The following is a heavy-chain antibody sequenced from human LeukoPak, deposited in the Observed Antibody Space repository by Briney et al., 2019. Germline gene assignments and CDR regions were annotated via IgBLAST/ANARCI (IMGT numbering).Heavy chain of an antibody. D-gene: IGHD3-22*01. Sequence: SETLSLTCTVSGGSISGSHYSWAWIRQPPGKGLEWIGIINYSGNTYYNPSLCSRATISVDTSTNQFSLNLNSVTASDTAVYYCARGYDYWGQGTLVAVSS. J-gene: IGHJ4*02. CDR3: ARGYDY. CDR1: GGSISGSHYS. V-gene: IGHV4-39*01. CDR2: INYSGNT.